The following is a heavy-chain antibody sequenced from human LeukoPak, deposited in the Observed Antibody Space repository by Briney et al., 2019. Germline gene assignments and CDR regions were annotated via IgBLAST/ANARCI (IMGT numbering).Heavy chain of an antibody. CDR1: GGTFSSYA. CDR2: IIPIFGTA. CDR3: ARAGRDGYNPPYYFDY. V-gene: IGHV1-69*05. Sequence: SVKVSCKASGGTFSSYAISWVRQAPGQGLEWMGRIIPIFGTANHAQKFQGRVTITTDESTSTAYMELSSLRSEDTAVYYCARAGRDGYNPPYYFDYWGQGTLVTVSS. D-gene: IGHD5-24*01. J-gene: IGHJ4*02.